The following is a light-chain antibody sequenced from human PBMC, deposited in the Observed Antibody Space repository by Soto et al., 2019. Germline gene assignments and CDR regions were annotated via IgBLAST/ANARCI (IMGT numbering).Light chain of an antibody. CDR1: QSVSSN. CDR3: HQYNNWPYT. V-gene: IGKV3-15*01. J-gene: IGKJ2*01. Sequence: EIVMTQSPATLSVSPGERAARACRASQSVSSNFAWYQQKPGQAPRLLIYGASTRATGIPARFSGSGSGTEFTLTISSLQSEDFAVYYCHQYNNWPYTFGQGTKLEIK. CDR2: GAS.